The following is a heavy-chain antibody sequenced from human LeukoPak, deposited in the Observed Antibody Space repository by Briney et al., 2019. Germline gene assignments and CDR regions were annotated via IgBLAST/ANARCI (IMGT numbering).Heavy chain of an antibody. J-gene: IGHJ6*02. CDR1: GGSISSYY. V-gene: IGHV4-59*08. CDR2: IYYSGST. D-gene: IGHD6-13*01. CDR3: ARLPLAAAGRGYYYYYGMDV. Sequence: SETLSLTCTVSGGSISSYYWSRIRQPPGKGLEWIGYIYYSGSTNYNPSLKSRVTISVDTSKNQFSLKLSSATAADTAVYYCARLPLAAAGRGYYYYYGMDVWGQGTTVTVSS.